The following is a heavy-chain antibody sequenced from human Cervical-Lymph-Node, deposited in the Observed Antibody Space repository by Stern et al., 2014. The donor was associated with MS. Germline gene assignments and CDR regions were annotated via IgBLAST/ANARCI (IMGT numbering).Heavy chain of an antibody. Sequence: VQLVESGGGVVQPGGSLRLSCVASGFAFTTSGMHWVRQAPGQGLDWVAVISYVGSNQYYGDSVKGRFTISRDNSKNTVYLQMNSLRPEDTAVYYCANAAALSCRSPSCYKAFEYWGQGILVTVSS. D-gene: IGHD2-2*02. CDR3: ANAAALSCRSPSCYKAFEY. J-gene: IGHJ4*02. CDR1: GFAFTTSG. V-gene: IGHV3-30*18. CDR2: ISYVGSNQ.